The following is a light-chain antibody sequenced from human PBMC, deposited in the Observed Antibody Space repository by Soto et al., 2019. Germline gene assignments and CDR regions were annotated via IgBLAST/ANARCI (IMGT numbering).Light chain of an antibody. CDR3: SSYSSSSPRGHVI. CDR2: EVS. CDR1: SSDVGGYNY. J-gene: IGLJ2*01. V-gene: IGLV2-14*01. Sequence: QSALTQPASVSGSPGQSITISCTGTSSDVGGYNYVSWYQQHPGKAPKLMIYEVSNRPPGISNRFSGSKSGNTASLTISGLQAEDEADYYCSSYSSSSPRGHVICGVGTQLTVL.